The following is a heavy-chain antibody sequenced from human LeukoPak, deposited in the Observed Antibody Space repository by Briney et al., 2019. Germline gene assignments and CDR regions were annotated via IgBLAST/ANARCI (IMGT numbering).Heavy chain of an antibody. V-gene: IGHV4-39*01. D-gene: IGHD3-9*01. CDR1: GDSISSNSYY. J-gene: IGHJ4*02. CDR2: IYYSGST. CDR3: ASTVDILTGYPN. Sequence: SETLSLTCTVSGDSISSNSYYWGWIRQPPGKGLEWIGSIYYSGSTYYNPSLKSRVTISVDTSKNQFSLKLSSVTAADTAVYYCASTVDILTGYPNWGQGTLVTVSS.